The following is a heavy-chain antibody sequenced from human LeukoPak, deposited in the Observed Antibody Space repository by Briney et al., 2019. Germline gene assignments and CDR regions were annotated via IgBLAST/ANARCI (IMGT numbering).Heavy chain of an antibody. CDR3: AREQDLGYFDY. V-gene: IGHV3-30-3*01. CDR2: ILYDGSNK. Sequence: GGSLRLSCAASGFTFSSYAMHWVRQAPGKGLEWVAVILYDGSNKYYADSVKGRFTISRDNSKNTLYLQMNSLRAEDTAVYYCAREQDLGYFDYWGQGTLVTVSS. D-gene: IGHD3-16*01. J-gene: IGHJ4*02. CDR1: GFTFSSYA.